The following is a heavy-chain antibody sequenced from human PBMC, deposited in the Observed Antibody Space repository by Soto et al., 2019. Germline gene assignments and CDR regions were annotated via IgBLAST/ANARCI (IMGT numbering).Heavy chain of an antibody. CDR1: GFTFSSYW. Sequence: EVQLVESGGGLVQPGGSLRLSCAASGFTFSSYWMSWVRQAPGKGLEWVANIKQDGSEKYYVDSVKGRFTISRDNAKNSLYLQMNSLRAEETAVYYCARESAADDILTGSYYYYMDVWGKGTTVTVSS. V-gene: IGHV3-7*01. J-gene: IGHJ6*03. CDR2: IKQDGSEK. CDR3: ARESAADDILTGSYYYYMDV. D-gene: IGHD3-9*01.